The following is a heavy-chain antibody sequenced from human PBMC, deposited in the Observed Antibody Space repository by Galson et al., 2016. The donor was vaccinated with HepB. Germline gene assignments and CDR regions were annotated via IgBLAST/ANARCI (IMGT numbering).Heavy chain of an antibody. CDR2: IRKKANSYTT. D-gene: IGHD1-14*01. CDR3: ARVNSYVRYKGTLDR. CDR1: GFTFSDHY. J-gene: IGHJ3*01. Sequence: SLRLSCAASGFTFSDHYMDWVRQAPGKGLEWVGRIRKKANSYTTAYGASGKGRFTIPRDDSKDSMYLQRDSLKSEDTAVYHCARVNSYVRYKGTLDRWGHGTLVTVFS. V-gene: IGHV3-72*01.